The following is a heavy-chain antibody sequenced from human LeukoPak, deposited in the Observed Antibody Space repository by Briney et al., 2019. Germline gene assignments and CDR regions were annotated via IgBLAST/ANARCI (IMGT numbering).Heavy chain of an antibody. Sequence: GGSLRLSCAASGFTFSSYAMSWVRQAPGKGLEWVSAISGSGGSTYYADSVKGRFTISRDNSRNTLYLQMNSLRAEDTAVYYCARPQMWVATPHAFDIWGQGTMVTVSS. J-gene: IGHJ3*02. CDR2: ISGSGGST. D-gene: IGHD2-2*01. V-gene: IGHV3-23*01. CDR1: GFTFSSYA. CDR3: ARPQMWVATPHAFDI.